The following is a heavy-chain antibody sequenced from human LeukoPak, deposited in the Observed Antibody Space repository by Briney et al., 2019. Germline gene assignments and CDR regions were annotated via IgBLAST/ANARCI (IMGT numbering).Heavy chain of an antibody. D-gene: IGHD3-22*01. CDR2: IYYSGST. V-gene: IGHV4-30-4*01. CDR1: GGSISSGDYY. Sequence: SQTLSLTCTVSGGSISSGDYYWSWIRQPPGKGLEWIGYIYYSGSTYYNPSLKSRVTISVDTSKNQFSLKLSSVTAADTAVYYCARGPVVVITLFDYWGQGTLVTVSS. J-gene: IGHJ4*02. CDR3: ARGPVVVITLFDY.